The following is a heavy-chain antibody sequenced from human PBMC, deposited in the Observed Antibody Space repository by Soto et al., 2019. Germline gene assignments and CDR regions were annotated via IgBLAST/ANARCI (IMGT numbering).Heavy chain of an antibody. D-gene: IGHD2-15*01. CDR1: GFTFSSYS. CDR2: ISSSSSYI. CDR3: ARDNGYCSGGSCYSQGIYYYMDV. V-gene: IGHV3-21*01. J-gene: IGHJ6*03. Sequence: PGGSLRLSCAASGFTFSSYSMNWVRQAPGKGLERVSSISSSSSYIYYADSVKGRFTISRDNAKNSLYLQMNSLRAEDTAVYYCARDNGYCSGGSCYSQGIYYYMDVWGKGTTVTVSS.